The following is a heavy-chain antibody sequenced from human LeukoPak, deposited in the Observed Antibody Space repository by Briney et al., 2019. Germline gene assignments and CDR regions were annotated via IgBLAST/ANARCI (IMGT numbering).Heavy chain of an antibody. CDR1: GGSISSSSYY. CDR2: IYYSGST. Sequence: SETLSLTCTVSGGSISSSSYYWGWIRQPPGKGLEWIGSIYYSGSTYYNPSLKSRVTISVDTSKNQFSLKLSSVTAADTAVYYCARHDSSGYLWDYWGQGTLVTVSS. J-gene: IGHJ4*02. D-gene: IGHD3-22*01. V-gene: IGHV4-39*01. CDR3: ARHDSSGYLWDY.